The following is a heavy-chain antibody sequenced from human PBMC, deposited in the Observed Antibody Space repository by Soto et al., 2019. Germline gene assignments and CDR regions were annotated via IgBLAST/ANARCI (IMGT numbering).Heavy chain of an antibody. J-gene: IGHJ6*04. CDR3: ARESRERSSSRGLDV. D-gene: IGHD1-1*01. Sequence: NGLEWIAYVYYTASTNYNPSLKSRVTISVDTSKNQFSLKLRSATAADTAVYYCARESRERSSSRGLDVRGKGLTVTVSS. CDR2: VYYTAST. V-gene: IGHV4-59*01.